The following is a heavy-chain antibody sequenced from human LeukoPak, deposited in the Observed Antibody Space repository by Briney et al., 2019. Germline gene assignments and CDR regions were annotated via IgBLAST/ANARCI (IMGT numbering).Heavy chain of an antibody. D-gene: IGHD3-22*01. Sequence: QPGGSLRLSCAASGLTFSSHWMHWVRQAPGKGLVWVSRIPNDGSSTTYADSVKGRFTISRDNAKNTVYLQMNSLRVEDTAVYYCARVYETNGYLYWGQGSLVTVSS. CDR3: ARVYETNGYLY. CDR2: IPNDGSST. J-gene: IGHJ4*02. V-gene: IGHV3-74*01. CDR1: GLTFSSHW.